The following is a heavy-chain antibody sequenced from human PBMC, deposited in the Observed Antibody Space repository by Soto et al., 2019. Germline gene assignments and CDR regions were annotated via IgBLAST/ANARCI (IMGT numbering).Heavy chain of an antibody. J-gene: IGHJ4*02. V-gene: IGHV3-74*01. Sequence: GGSLRLSCAASGFTFGNYWLHWVRQAPGKGLEWVSRMNSDGSTTNYADSVKGRFTVSRDNARNTLHLQMNSLRAEDTAVYYCATAEVDYWGPGTLVTVSS. CDR3: ATAEVDY. CDR1: GFTFGNYW. CDR2: MNSDGSTT.